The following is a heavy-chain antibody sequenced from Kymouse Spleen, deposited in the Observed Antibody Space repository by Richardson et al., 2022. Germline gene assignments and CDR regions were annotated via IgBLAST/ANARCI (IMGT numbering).Heavy chain of an antibody. CDR3: ARRKFSYYYGSGSRGYFDL. CDR2: IYYSGST. CDR1: GGSISSSSYY. V-gene: IGHV4-39*01. Sequence: QLQLQESGPGLVKPSETLSLTCTVSGGSISSSSYYWGWIRQPPGKGLEWIGSIYYSGSTYYNPSLKSRVTISVDTSKNQFSLKLSSVTAADTAVYYCARRKFSYYYGSGSRGYFDLWGRGTLVTVSS. D-gene: IGHD3-10*01. J-gene: IGHJ2*01.